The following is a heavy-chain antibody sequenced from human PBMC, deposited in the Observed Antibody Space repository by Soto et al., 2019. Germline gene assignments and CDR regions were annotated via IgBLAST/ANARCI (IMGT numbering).Heavy chain of an antibody. V-gene: IGHV4-34*09. CDR2: INDSGST. Sequence: SETLSLTCAVQGGSFSGYIWTWIRQPPGKGLQWIGQINDSGSTYYNPSLKSRVTISVDTSKNQFSLKLSSVTAADTAVYYCARVPGPWGQGTLVTVSS. CDR1: GGSFSGYI. CDR3: ARVPGP. D-gene: IGHD2-2*01. J-gene: IGHJ5*02.